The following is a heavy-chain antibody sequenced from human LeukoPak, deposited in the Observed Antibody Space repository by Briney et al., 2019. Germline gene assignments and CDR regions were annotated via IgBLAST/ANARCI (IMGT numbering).Heavy chain of an antibody. V-gene: IGHV3-15*01. CDR1: GLSVRDAW. J-gene: IGHJ4*02. Sequence: GGSLRLSCPASGLSVRDAWMSWVRQAPAKALEGVGRIKSKSAGATTDYLASVKGRFSISRYDSKNTLYRQMNSLKTEDTAVYYCTGRPDWGQGTLVTVSS. CDR2: IKSKSAGATT. CDR3: TGRPD.